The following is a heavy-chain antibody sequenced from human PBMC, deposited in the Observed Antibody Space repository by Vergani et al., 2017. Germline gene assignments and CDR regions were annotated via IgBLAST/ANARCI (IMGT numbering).Heavy chain of an antibody. CDR3: ARDREWDGSFHFDN. J-gene: IGHJ4*02. CDR1: GFTFSNYG. Sequence: QVQLVESGGGVVQPGRSLRLSCAASGFTFSNYGMHWVRQAPGKGLEWVAVIWYDESNKYYADSVKGRFNIYRDNSKNTLYLQMDSLRAEDTAVYYCARDREWDGSFHFDNWGRGTLVIVSS. V-gene: IGHV3-33*01. D-gene: IGHD1-26*01. CDR2: IWYDESNK.